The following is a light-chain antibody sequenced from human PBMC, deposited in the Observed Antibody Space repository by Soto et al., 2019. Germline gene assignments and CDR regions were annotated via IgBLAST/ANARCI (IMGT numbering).Light chain of an antibody. V-gene: IGKV1-9*01. J-gene: IGKJ1*01. Sequence: DIQLTQSPSFPSASVGDRVTITCRASQGISSYLAWYQQKPGKAPKVLIYDASTLQSGVPSRFSGSGSATEFTLTISSLQPEDFATYYCQQLHSYPRTFGQGTKVDIK. CDR3: QQLHSYPRT. CDR1: QGISSY. CDR2: DAS.